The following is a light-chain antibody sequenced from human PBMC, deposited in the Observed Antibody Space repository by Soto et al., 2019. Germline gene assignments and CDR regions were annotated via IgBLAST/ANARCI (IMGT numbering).Light chain of an antibody. Sequence: QSVLTQPRSVSGSPGQSVTISCTGTSSDVGAYNYVSWYQQHPGKAPKLMIYDVSKRPSGVPGRFSGSKSGNTASLTVSGLQVEDEADYYCSSYAGSNNPLFVFGTGTKVTVL. CDR1: SSDVGAYNY. V-gene: IGLV2-11*01. CDR2: DVS. CDR3: SSYAGSNNPLFV. J-gene: IGLJ1*01.